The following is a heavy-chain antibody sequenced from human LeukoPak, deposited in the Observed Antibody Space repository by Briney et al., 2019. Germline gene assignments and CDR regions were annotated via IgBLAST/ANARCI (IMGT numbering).Heavy chain of an antibody. Sequence: SETLSLTCTVSGGSISSYYWSWIRQPAGKGLEWIGRIYNSGSTTYNPSLKSRVTMSVDTSKNQFSLKLSSVTAADTAVYFCARGPYSYDSSGAFDIWGQGTMVTVSS. CDR3: ARGPYSYDSSGAFDI. CDR1: GGSISSYY. CDR2: IYNSGST. V-gene: IGHV4-4*07. D-gene: IGHD3-22*01. J-gene: IGHJ3*02.